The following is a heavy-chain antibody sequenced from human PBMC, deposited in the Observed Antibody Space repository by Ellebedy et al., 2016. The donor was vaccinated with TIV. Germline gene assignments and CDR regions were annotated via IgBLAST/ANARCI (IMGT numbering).Heavy chain of an antibody. J-gene: IGHJ4*02. CDR3: ARVLRFLEHPFDY. Sequence: SETLSLXXTVSGGSVSSGSYYWSWIRQPPGKGLEWIGYIYYSGSTNYNPSLKSRVTISVDTSKNQFSLKLSSVTAADTAVYYCARVLRFLEHPFDYWGQGTLVTASS. CDR2: IYYSGST. D-gene: IGHD3-3*01. CDR1: GGSVSSGSYY. V-gene: IGHV4-61*01.